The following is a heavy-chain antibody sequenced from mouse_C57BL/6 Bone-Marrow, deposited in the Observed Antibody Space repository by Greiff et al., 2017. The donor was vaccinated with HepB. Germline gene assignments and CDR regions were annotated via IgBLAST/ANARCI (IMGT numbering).Heavy chain of an antibody. J-gene: IGHJ3*01. Sequence: DVHLVESGGGLVKPGGSLKLSCAASGFTFSSYTMSWVRQTPEKRLEWVATISGGGGNTYYPDSVKGRFTISRDNAKNTLYLQMSSLRSEDTALYYCARHEGGAWFAYWGQGTLVTVSA. CDR3: ARHEGGAWFAY. CDR2: ISGGGGNT. CDR1: GFTFSSYT. V-gene: IGHV5-9*01.